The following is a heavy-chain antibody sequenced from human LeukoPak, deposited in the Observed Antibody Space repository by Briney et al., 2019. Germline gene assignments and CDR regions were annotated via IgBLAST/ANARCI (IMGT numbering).Heavy chain of an antibody. CDR3: ARDTPKPMVRGVMREDWFDP. CDR1: GYTFTTYA. CDR2: ISTYNGNT. V-gene: IGHV1-18*01. J-gene: IGHJ5*02. Sequence: ASVKVSCKASGYTFTTYAITWVRQAPGQGLEWMGWISTYNGNTNYAQKLQGRVTITTDTSTSTAYMELRSLRSDDTAVYYCARDTPKPMVRGVMREDWFDPWGQGTLVTVSS. D-gene: IGHD3-10*01.